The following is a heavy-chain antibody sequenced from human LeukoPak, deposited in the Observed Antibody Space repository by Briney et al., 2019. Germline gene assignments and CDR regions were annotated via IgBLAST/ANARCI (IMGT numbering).Heavy chain of an antibody. CDR3: VRDDDRPDNGLDY. V-gene: IGHV3-66*01. Sequence: GGSLRLSCSASGFSVSSNYMSWVRQAPGKGLEWVSVLYSSGYSKYADSVKGRFSISRDNSENTLSLQMNSLRAEDTAVYYCVRDDDRPDNGLDYWGQGTLVTVSS. D-gene: IGHD3-22*01. J-gene: IGHJ4*02. CDR2: LYSSGYS. CDR1: GFSVSSNY.